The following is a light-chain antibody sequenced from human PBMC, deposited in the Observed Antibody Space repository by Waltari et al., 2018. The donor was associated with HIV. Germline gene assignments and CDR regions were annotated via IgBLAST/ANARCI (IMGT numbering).Light chain of an antibody. Sequence: SYVLTQPPSVSVAPGKTARITCGGNNIGSKSVHWYQQKPGQAPVLVIYYDSDRPSGIPERFSGSNSGNTATLTISRVEAGDEADYYCLVWDSSSDHRVFGGGTKLTVL. CDR1: NIGSKS. J-gene: IGLJ2*01. V-gene: IGLV3-21*04. CDR3: LVWDSSSDHRV. CDR2: YDS.